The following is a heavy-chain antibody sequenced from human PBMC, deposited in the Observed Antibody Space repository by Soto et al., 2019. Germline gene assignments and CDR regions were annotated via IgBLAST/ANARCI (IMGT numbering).Heavy chain of an antibody. Sequence: QVQLQESAPGLVKPSETLSLTCTVSVDSMSGFYWSWIRQTPGKGLEWIGYNNYVGRTSYYSPSLQSRFTISLDSSKNQFSVILSSVTAAVTAVYFCAKFGRDYFDYWGQGTLVTVSS. CDR3: AKFGRDYFDY. CDR2: NNYVGRTS. CDR1: VDSMSGFY. J-gene: IGHJ4*02. V-gene: IGHV4-59*01. D-gene: IGHD3-16*01.